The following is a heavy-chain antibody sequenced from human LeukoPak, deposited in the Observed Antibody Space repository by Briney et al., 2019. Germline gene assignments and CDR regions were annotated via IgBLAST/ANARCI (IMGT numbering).Heavy chain of an antibody. D-gene: IGHD3-16*01. CDR3: ARDGFGTGSN. CDR2: ISGSGGST. Sequence: GGSLRLSCAASGFTFSSYAMSWVRQAPGKGLEWVSAISGSGGSTYYADSVKGRFIISRDNAKDSLYLQMNTLRADDTAVYYCARDGFGTGSNWGQGTLVTVSS. CDR1: GFTFSSYA. V-gene: IGHV3-23*01. J-gene: IGHJ4*02.